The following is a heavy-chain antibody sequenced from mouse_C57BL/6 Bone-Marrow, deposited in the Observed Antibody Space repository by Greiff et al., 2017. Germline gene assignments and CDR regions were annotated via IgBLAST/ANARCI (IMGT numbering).Heavy chain of an antibody. V-gene: IGHV1-76*01. CDR2: IYPGGGNT. D-gene: IGHD4-1*01. Sequence: VQLQQSGPELVRPGASVTLSCKASGFSFTDYYINWVQQRPGQGLEWIARIYPGGGNTYYTEKIKGKATLTAEKSSSTAYMQLSILTSEDSAVYFWARSDWDLDDWGQGTTRTVAS. J-gene: IGHJ2*01. CDR1: GFSFTDYY. CDR3: ARSDWDLDD.